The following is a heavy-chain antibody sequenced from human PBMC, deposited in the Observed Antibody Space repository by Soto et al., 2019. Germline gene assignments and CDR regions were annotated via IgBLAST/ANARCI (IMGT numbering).Heavy chain of an antibody. CDR3: ARDLTIVPATHPRLYIYGIDV. Sequence: ASVKVSCKASGYSFTSYGISWVRRAPGQGLGWMGWISPYNGHTQFVQRFQGRVTMTTDTSTKTAYMELRNLRSDDTAHYYCARDLTIVPATHPRLYIYGIDVWGQGTTVTVSS. J-gene: IGHJ6*02. D-gene: IGHD2-2*01. V-gene: IGHV1-18*01. CDR2: ISPYNGHT. CDR1: GYSFTSYG.